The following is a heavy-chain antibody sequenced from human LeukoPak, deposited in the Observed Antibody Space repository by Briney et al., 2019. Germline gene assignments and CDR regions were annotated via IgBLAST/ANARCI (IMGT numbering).Heavy chain of an antibody. Sequence: PSETLSLTCTVSGGSISSYYWSWIWQPAGKGLEWIGRIYTSGSTNYNPSLKSRVTMSVDTSKNQFSLKLSSVTAADTAVYYCARGPTFDRYCSSTSCYIGDNWFDPWGQGTLVTVSS. J-gene: IGHJ5*02. CDR3: ARGPTFDRYCSSTSCYIGDNWFDP. D-gene: IGHD2-2*02. CDR1: GGSISSYY. V-gene: IGHV4-4*07. CDR2: IYTSGST.